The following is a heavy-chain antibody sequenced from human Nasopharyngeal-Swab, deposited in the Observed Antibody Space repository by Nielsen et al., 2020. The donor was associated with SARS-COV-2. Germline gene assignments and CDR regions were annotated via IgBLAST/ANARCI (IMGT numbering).Heavy chain of an antibody. J-gene: IGHJ4*02. CDR2: IYPGDSDT. Sequence: VRQMPGKGLEWMEIIYPGDSDTRYSPSFQGQVTISADKSISTAYLQWSSLKASDTAMYYCARPAGGGYFDYWGQGTLVTVSS. D-gene: IGHD3-16*01. CDR3: ARPAGGGYFDY. V-gene: IGHV5-51*01.